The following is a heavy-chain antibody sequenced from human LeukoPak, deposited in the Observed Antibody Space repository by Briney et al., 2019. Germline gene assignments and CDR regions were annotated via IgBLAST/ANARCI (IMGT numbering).Heavy chain of an antibody. CDR1: GFTFSSNT. CDR2: ISSSSNYI. CDR3: ARAPYYYESSGPFDY. J-gene: IGHJ4*02. D-gene: IGHD3-22*01. V-gene: IGHV3-21*01. Sequence: GGSLRLSCAASGFTFSSNTMNWVRQAPGKGLEWVSSISSSSNYIYYAGSVRGRFTISRDNAKNSLYLQMNSLRAEDTAMYYCARAPYYYESSGPFDYWGQGTLVTVSS.